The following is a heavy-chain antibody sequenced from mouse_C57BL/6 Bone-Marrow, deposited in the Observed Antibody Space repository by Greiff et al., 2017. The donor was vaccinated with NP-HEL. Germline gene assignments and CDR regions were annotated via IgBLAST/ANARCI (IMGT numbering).Heavy chain of an antibody. CDR2: IWSDGST. CDR3: ARHDHYGSSYDYFDY. J-gene: IGHJ2*01. Sequence: VKLVESGPGLVAPSQSLSITCTVSGFSLTSYGVHWVRQPPGKGLEWLVVIWSDGSTTYNSALKSRLSISKDNSKSQVFLKMNSLQTDDTAMYYCARHDHYGSSYDYFDYWGQGTTLTVSS. CDR1: GFSLTSYG. D-gene: IGHD1-1*01. V-gene: IGHV2-6-1*01.